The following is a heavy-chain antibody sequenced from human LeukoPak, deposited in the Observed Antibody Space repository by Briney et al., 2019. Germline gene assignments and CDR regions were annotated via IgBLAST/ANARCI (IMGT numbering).Heavy chain of an antibody. CDR1: GGTISSYY. CDR2: IYTSGST. D-gene: IGHD6-13*01. CDR3: ARDLNIAAAGNWFDP. J-gene: IGHJ5*02. Sequence: SETLSLTCTASGGTISSYYWSWIRQPAGKGLEWIGRIYTSGSTNYNPSLKSRVTMSVDTSKNQFSLQLSSVTAADTAVYYCARDLNIAAAGNWFDPWGQGTLVTVSS. V-gene: IGHV4-4*07.